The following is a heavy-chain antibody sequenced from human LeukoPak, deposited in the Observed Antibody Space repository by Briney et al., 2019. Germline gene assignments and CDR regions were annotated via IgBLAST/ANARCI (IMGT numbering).Heavy chain of an antibody. J-gene: IGHJ6*03. V-gene: IGHV1-2*02. Sequence: SVKVSCKASGYTFTGYYMHWVRQAPGQGLEWMGWINPNSGGTNYAQKFQGRVTMTRDTSISTAYMELSRLRSDDTAVYYCARDLAYCGGDCYSPYYYYYMDVWGKGTTVTISS. CDR3: ARDLAYCGGDCYSPYYYYYMDV. CDR1: GYTFTGYY. CDR2: INPNSGGT. D-gene: IGHD2-21*02.